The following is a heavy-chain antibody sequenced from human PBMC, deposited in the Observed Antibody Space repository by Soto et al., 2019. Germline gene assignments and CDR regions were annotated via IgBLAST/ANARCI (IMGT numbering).Heavy chain of an antibody. CDR3: ARAKYYYDSSGYYSWRFDY. CDR2: IYYSGST. D-gene: IGHD3-22*01. J-gene: IGHJ4*02. Sequence: SETLSLTCTVSGGSISSYYWSWIRQPPGKGLEWIGYIYYSGSTNDNPSLKSRVTISVDTSKNQFSLKLSSVTAADTAVYYCARAKYYYDSSGYYSWRFDYWGQGTLVTVSS. V-gene: IGHV4-59*01. CDR1: GGSISSYY.